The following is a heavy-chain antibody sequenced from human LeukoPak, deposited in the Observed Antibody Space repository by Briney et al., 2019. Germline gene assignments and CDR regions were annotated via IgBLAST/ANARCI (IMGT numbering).Heavy chain of an antibody. CDR2: ISGSGGST. J-gene: IGHJ6*02. D-gene: IGHD3-22*01. CDR1: GFTFSSYA. CDR3: AKGNNYYDSSGYYSPYYYGMDV. Sequence: GGSLRLSCAASGFTFSSYAMSWVRQAPGKGLEWVSAISGSGGSTYYADSVKGRFTISRDNSKNTLYLQMNSLRAEDTAVYYCAKGNNYYDSSGYYSPYYYGMDVWGQGTTVTVSS. V-gene: IGHV3-23*01.